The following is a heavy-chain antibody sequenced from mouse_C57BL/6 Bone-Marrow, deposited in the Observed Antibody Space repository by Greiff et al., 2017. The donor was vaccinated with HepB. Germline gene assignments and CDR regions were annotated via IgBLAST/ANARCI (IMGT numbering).Heavy chain of an antibody. CDR1: GYSITSGYY. D-gene: IGHD2-1*01. Sequence: EVQLQQSGPGLVKPSQSLSLTCSVTGYSITSGYYWNWIRQFPGNKLEWMGYISYDGSNNYNPSLKNRISITRDTSKNQFFLKLNSVTTEDTATYYCAREDGITAWFAYWGQGTLVTVSA. V-gene: IGHV3-6*01. J-gene: IGHJ3*01. CDR2: ISYDGSN. CDR3: AREDGITAWFAY.